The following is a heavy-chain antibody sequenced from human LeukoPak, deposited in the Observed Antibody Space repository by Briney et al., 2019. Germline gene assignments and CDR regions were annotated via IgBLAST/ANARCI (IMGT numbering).Heavy chain of an antibody. CDR2: IDWDDDK. D-gene: IGHD3-22*01. CDR3: ARIPGRGYFGSSALPHDGFDV. J-gene: IGHJ3*01. CDR1: GFSLSTSGMC. Sequence: ESGPALVKPTQTLTLTCTFSGFSLSTSGMCVSWIRQPPGKALEWLARIDWDDDKYYSTSLKTRLTISKDTSKNQVVLTMTNMDPVDTATYYCARIPGRGYFGSSALPHDGFDVWGQGTRVTVSS. V-gene: IGHV2-70*11.